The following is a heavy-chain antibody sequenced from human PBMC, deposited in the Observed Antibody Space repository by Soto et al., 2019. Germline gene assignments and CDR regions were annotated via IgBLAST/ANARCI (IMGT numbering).Heavy chain of an antibody. V-gene: IGHV1-46*01. D-gene: IGHD3-3*01. Sequence: QVQLVQSGAEVKEPGASVRVSCKASGYTFTSFYVHWMRQAPGQGLVWMGVINPSGGSTNYAQKCQGRVTMARDTSTSTVYMELSSLRSEDTAVYHCARGSAAEIRWHHKWFDTWGHGTGVTVSS. J-gene: IGHJ5*01. CDR1: GYTFTSFY. CDR3: ARGSAAEIRWHHKWFDT. CDR2: INPSGGST.